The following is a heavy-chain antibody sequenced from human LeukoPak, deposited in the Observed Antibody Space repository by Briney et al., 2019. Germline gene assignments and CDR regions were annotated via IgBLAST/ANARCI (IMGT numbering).Heavy chain of an antibody. CDR1: GGSISSYY. J-gene: IGHJ4*02. CDR2: IYYSGST. V-gene: IGHV4-59*08. Sequence: PSETLSLTCTVSGGSISSYYWSWIRQPPGKGLEWIGYIYYSGSTNYNPSLKSRVTISVDTSKDQFSLKLSSVTAADTAVYYCARQGGDIVVVPAAILFDYWGQGTLVTVSS. CDR3: ARQGGDIVVVPAAILFDY. D-gene: IGHD2-2*01.